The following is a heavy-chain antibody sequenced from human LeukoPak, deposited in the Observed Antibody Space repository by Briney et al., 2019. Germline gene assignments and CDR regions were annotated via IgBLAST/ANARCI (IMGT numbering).Heavy chain of an antibody. D-gene: IGHD3-22*01. J-gene: IGHJ4*02. CDR3: ARGAWYYDRVGYFDY. CDR2: ISSSGSTI. CDR1: GFTFSDNY. V-gene: IGHV3-11*01. Sequence: GGSLRLSCAASGFTFSDNYMSWIRQAPGKGLEWVSYISSSGSTIYYADSVKGRFTISRDNAKNSLYLQMNSLRAEDTAVYYCARGAWYYDRVGYFDYWGQGTLVTVSS.